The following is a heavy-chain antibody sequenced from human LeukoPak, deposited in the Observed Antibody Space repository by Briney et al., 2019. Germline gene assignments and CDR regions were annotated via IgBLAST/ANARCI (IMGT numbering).Heavy chain of an antibody. Sequence: SETLSLTCAAYGASFSGYYWRWVRQPPGKGLEWVGEINHSGRTNYNPSLKSRVTISVHTSKTQFPLKLRSVTAADTAVYYCARGGGRGSSSTRLYYYGMDVWGQGTTVTVSS. CDR1: GASFSGYY. CDR3: ARGGGRGSSSTRLYYYGMDV. D-gene: IGHD6-13*01. V-gene: IGHV4-34*01. CDR2: INHSGRT. J-gene: IGHJ6*02.